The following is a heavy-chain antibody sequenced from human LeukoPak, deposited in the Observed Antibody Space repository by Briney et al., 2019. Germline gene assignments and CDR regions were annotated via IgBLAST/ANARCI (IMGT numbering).Heavy chain of an antibody. J-gene: IGHJ6*03. Sequence: GGSLRLSCAASGFTFTNAWMTWVRQAPGKGLEWVGRIKSKTDGGTTDYAAPVKGRFSISRDDSKNTLYLQMNSLKTEDTAVYYCTTVDGGYYNYYMDVWGKGTTVTVSS. V-gene: IGHV3-15*01. CDR1: GFTFTNAW. CDR3: TTVDGGYYNYYMDV. D-gene: IGHD3-10*01. CDR2: IKSKTDGGTT.